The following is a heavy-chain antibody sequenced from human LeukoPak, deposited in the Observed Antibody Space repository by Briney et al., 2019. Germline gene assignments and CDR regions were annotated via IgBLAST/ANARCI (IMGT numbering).Heavy chain of an antibody. D-gene: IGHD6-13*01. CDR2: IYHSGST. CDR1: GGSISSGGYY. V-gene: IGHV4-30-2*03. J-gene: IGHJ4*02. Sequence: SQTLSLTCTVSGGSISSGGYYWSWIRQPPGKGLEWIGYIYHSGSTYYNPSLKSRVTISVDTSKNQFSLKLSSVTAADTAVYYCARHSLAAAGNPFDYWGQGTLVTVSS. CDR3: ARHSLAAAGNPFDY.